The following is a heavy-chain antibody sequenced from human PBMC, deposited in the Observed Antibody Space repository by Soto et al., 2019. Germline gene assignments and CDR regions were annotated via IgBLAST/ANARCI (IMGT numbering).Heavy chain of an antibody. Sequence: SETLSLTCTVSGGSISSYYWSWIRQPPGKGLEWIGYIYYSGSTNYNPSLKSRVTISVDTSKNQFSLKLSSVTAADTAVYYCARSDQVSGTGDYYYYYYMDVWGKGTTVTVSS. D-gene: IGHD1-1*01. CDR2: IYYSGST. V-gene: IGHV4-59*01. J-gene: IGHJ6*03. CDR1: GGSISSYY. CDR3: ARSDQVSGTGDYYYYYYMDV.